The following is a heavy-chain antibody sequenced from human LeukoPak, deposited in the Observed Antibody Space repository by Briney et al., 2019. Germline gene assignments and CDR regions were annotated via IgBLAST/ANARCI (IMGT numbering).Heavy chain of an antibody. CDR3: AGAYHPDAFDI. CDR2: IYYSGST. Sequence: SETLSLTCTVSGGSISSYYWSWIRQPPGKGLEWIGYIYYSGSTNYNPSLKSRVTISVDTSKNQFSLKLSSVTAADTAIYSCAGAYHPDAFDIWGQGTTITVSS. CDR1: GGSISSYY. J-gene: IGHJ3*02. V-gene: IGHV4-59*08. D-gene: IGHD2-2*01.